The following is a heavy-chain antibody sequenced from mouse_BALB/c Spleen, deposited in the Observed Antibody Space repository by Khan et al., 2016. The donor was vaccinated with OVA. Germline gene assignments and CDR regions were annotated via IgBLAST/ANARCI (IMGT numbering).Heavy chain of an antibody. D-gene: IGHD2-14*01. CDR3: AKTYRYDVYFDY. Sequence: VQLKQSGPELVKPGASVRMSCKASGYTFTSYVMHWVKQKPGQGLEWIGYIYPYNDDTKYNEKFKGKATLTSDKSSSTAYMELSSLNSEDSAVYYCAKTYRYDVYFDYGGQGTTLTVSS. CDR1: GYTFTSYV. CDR2: IYPYNDDT. J-gene: IGHJ2*01. V-gene: IGHV1S136*01.